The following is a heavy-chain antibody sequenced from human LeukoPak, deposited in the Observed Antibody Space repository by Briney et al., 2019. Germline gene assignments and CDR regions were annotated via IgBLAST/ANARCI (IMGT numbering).Heavy chain of an antibody. CDR1: GYTFTSYG. V-gene: IGHV1-18*01. CDR2: ISAYNGNT. Sequence: ASVKVSCKASGYTFTSYGISWVRQAPGQGLEWMGWISAYNGNTNYAQKLQGRVTMTTDTSTSTAYMELSSLRSEDTAAYYCARASIAVAEGYYMDVWGKGTTVTVSS. J-gene: IGHJ6*03. CDR3: ARASIAVAEGYYMDV. D-gene: IGHD6-19*01.